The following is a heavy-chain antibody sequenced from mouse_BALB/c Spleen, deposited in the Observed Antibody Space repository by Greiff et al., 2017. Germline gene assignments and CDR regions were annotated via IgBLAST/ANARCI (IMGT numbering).Heavy chain of an antibody. CDR1: GYTFSSYW. CDR2: ILPGSGST. J-gene: IGHJ2*01. V-gene: IGHV1-9*01. D-gene: IGHD2-3*01. CDR3: ARRGAYDYYDY. Sequence: QVQLQQSGAELMKPGASVKISCKATGYTFSSYWIEWVKQRPGHGLEWIGEILPGSGSTNYNEKFKGKATFTADTSSNTAYMQLSSLTSEDSAFYYCARRGAYDYYDYWGQGTTLTVSS.